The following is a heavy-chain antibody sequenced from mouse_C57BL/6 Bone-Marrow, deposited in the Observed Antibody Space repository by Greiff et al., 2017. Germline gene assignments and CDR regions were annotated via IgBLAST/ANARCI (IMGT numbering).Heavy chain of an antibody. V-gene: IGHV1-22*01. J-gene: IGHJ3*01. D-gene: IGHD2-4*01. Sequence: EVQLQPSGPELVKPGASVKMSCKASGYTFTDYNMHWVKQSHGKSLEWIGYINPNNGGTSYNQKFKGKATLTVNKSSSTAYMELRSLTSEDSAVYYCARNDYDSAWFAYWGQGTLVTVSA. CDR3: ARNDYDSAWFAY. CDR2: INPNNGGT. CDR1: GYTFTDYN.